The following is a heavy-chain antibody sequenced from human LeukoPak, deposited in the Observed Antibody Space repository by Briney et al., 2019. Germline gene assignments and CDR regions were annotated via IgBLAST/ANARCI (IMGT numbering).Heavy chain of an antibody. V-gene: IGHV4-34*01. CDR3: ARDTGGRGRLDAFDI. D-gene: IGHD3-10*01. CDR2: IYHTGST. J-gene: IGHJ3*02. CDR1: GGSFNSYY. Sequence: PSETLSLTCAVYGGSFNSYYWSWIRQSPGKGLEWIGEIYHTGSTNYNPSLKSRVTMSVDKSKNQFSLKLSSVTAADTAIYYCARDTGGRGRLDAFDIWGQGTMVTVSS.